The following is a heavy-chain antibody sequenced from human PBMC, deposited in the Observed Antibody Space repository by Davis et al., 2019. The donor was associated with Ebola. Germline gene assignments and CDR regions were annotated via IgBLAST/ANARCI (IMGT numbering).Heavy chain of an antibody. D-gene: IGHD3-9*01. CDR1: GYTFTSYD. CDR3: ARGTLRYFDWLLYYFDY. J-gene: IGHJ4*02. CDR2: MNPNSGNT. Sequence: AASVTVSCKASGYTFTSYDINWVRQATGQGLEWMGWMNPNSGNTGYAQKFQGRVTMTRNTSISTVYMELSSLRSEDTAVYYCARGTLRYFDWLLYYFDYWGQGTLVTVSS. V-gene: IGHV1-8*01.